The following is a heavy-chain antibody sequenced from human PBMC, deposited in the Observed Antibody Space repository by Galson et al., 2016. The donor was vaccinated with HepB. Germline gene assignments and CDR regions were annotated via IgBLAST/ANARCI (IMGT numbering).Heavy chain of an antibody. V-gene: IGHV1-69*04. D-gene: IGHD5-18*01. CDR3: ARDKVAPRSYGRYYYYGMDV. J-gene: IGHJ6*02. Sequence: SVKVSCKASGGTFSSYAISWVRQAPGQGLEWMGRIIPILGIANYAQKFQGRVTITADKSTSTAYMELSSLRSEDTAVYYCARDKVAPRSYGRYYYYGMDVWGRGTTVTVSS. CDR1: GGTFSSYA. CDR2: IIPILGIA.